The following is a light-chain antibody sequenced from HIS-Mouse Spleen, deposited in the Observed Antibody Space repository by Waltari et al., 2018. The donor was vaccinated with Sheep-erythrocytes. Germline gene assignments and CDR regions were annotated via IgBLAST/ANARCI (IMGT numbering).Light chain of an antibody. V-gene: IGLV3-1*01. Sequence: SYELTQPPSVSVSPRQTASITCPGDKLGDKYACWYQQKPGQSPVLVIYQDSKRPSGIPERFSGSNSGNTATLTISGTQAMDEADYYCQAWDSSTYVFGTGTKVTVL. CDR3: QAWDSSTYV. CDR1: KLGDKY. CDR2: QDS. J-gene: IGLJ1*01.